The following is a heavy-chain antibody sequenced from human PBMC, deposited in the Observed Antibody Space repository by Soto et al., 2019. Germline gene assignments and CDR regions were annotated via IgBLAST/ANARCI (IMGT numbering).Heavy chain of an antibody. J-gene: IGHJ6*02. V-gene: IGHV4-59*08. CDR2: VYYTGDT. CDR3: VRQGIDYLHGLVDV. CDR1: SGPDRSHN. D-gene: IGHD4-17*01. Sequence: QVQLQQSGPRLVKPSETLSLTCTVSSGPDRSHNWGWIRQPPGRGLEWIGYVYYTGDTAYNPSLRGRLTISADTSTNDISLTLNSVTPADTAVYYCVRQGIDYLHGLVDVWGQGTTVTVSS.